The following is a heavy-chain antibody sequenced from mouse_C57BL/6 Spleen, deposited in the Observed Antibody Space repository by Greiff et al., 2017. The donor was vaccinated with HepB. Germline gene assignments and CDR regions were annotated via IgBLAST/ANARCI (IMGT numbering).Heavy chain of an antibody. D-gene: IGHD1-1*01. CDR2: INPSSGYT. CDR3: ARDNYGSSYDAMDY. CDR1: GYTFTSYW. V-gene: IGHV1-7*01. J-gene: IGHJ4*01. Sequence: VQLQQSGAELAKPGASVKLSCKASGYTFTSYWMHWVKQRPGQGLEWIGYINPSSGYTKYNQKFKDKATLTADKSSSTAYMQLSSVTYEDSAVYFCARDNYGSSYDAMDYWGQGTSVTVSS.